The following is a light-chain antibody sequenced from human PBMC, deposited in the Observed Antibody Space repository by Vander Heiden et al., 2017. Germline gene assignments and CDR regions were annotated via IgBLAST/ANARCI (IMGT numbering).Light chain of an antibody. CDR2: RNN. J-gene: IGLJ2*01. V-gene: IGLV1-47*01. Sequence: QSVLTPPPSASGTPGHRVTIPCSGSSSNIGSNYVYWYQQLPGTAPKLLIYRNNQRPSGVPDRFSGSKSGTSASLAISGLRSEDEADYYCAAWDDSLSGVVFGGGTKLTVL. CDR3: AAWDDSLSGVV. CDR1: SSNIGSNY.